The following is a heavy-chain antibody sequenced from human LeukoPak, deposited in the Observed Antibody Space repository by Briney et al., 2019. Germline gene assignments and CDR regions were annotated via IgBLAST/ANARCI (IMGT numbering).Heavy chain of an antibody. CDR1: GASVSDYY. CDR2: VYNSGIT. D-gene: IGHD3-22*01. V-gene: IGHV4-59*02. J-gene: IGHJ4*02. Sequence: SGTLSLTCSVSGASVSDYYCNWIRQPPGKGLEWIGYVYNSGITNYNPSLRSRVTTSVDTSKNQFSLKLNSVSAADTAVYYCARVRLSSGYSNWGQGTLVTVSS. CDR3: ARVRLSSGYSN.